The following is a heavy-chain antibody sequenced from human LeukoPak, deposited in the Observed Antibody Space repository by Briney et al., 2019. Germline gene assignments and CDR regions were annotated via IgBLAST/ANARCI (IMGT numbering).Heavy chain of an antibody. J-gene: IGHJ3*02. CDR1: GSTFSSYS. CDR2: LSSTSDTI. V-gene: IGHV3-48*02. CDR3: APGLSRACEI. Sequence: PGGSLRLSCVASGSTFSSYSMHWVRQPPGKGLEWISYLSSTSDTIYYADSVRGRFTISRDNAKNSLYLQMNSLRDEDTAVYYCAPGLSRACEIWGQGTMVTVSS.